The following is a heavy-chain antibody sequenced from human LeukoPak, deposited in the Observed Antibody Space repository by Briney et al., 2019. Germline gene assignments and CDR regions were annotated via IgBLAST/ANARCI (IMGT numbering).Heavy chain of an antibody. J-gene: IGHJ5*02. D-gene: IGHD2-8*02. Sequence: GGSLRLSCAASGFTLSSYGMHWVRQAPGKGLEWVAVISFDGNNKYYADSVKGRFTISRDNSKNRLYLQMNSLRAEDTAVYYCAKDHYDTGGTYSFDPWGQGTLVTVSS. CDR2: ISFDGNNK. V-gene: IGHV3-30*18. CDR1: GFTLSSYG. CDR3: AKDHYDTGGTYSFDP.